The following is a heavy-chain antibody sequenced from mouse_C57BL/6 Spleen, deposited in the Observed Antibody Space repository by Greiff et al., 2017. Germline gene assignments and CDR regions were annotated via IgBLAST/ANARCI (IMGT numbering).Heavy chain of an antibody. CDR1: GYTFTSYW. CDR2: IDPSDSET. J-gene: IGHJ1*03. CDR3: ARWGGSSYWYFDV. Sequence: QFQLQQPGAELVRPGSSVKLSCKASGYTFTSYWMHWVKQRPIQGLEWIGNIDPSDSETPYNQKFKDKATLTVDKSSSTAYMQLSSLTSADSPVYYCARWGGSSYWYFDVWGTGTTVTVSS. D-gene: IGHD1-1*01. V-gene: IGHV1-52*01.